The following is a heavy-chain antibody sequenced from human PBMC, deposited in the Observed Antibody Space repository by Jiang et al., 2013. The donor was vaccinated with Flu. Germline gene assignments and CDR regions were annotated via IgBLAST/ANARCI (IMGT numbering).Heavy chain of an antibody. D-gene: IGHD3-10*01. Sequence: QLVESGGGVVQPGRSLRLSCAASGFTFSSYAMHWVRQAPGKGLEWVAVISYDGSNKYYADSVKGRFTISRDNSKNTLYLQMNSLRAEDTAVYYCARSRGSGLVHFDYWGQGTLVTVSS. CDR3: ARSRGSGLVHFDY. CDR2: ISYDGSNK. CDR1: GFTFSSYA. V-gene: IGHV3-30-3*01. J-gene: IGHJ4*02.